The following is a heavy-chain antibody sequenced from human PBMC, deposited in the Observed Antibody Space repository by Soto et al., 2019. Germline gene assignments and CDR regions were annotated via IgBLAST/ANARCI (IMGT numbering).Heavy chain of an antibody. CDR2: INAGGTVA. CDR3: AISTGGFGGLFVVPSDY. Sequence: EVQLLESGGGLVQPGGSLRLSCAASGFTYESYAMSWVRQAPGKGLEWVSGINAGGTVAHYADSVKGRLAISRDNSKNTLSLEMKSLRADDTGLYYCAISTGGFGGLFVVPSDYWGQGTLVTVSS. V-gene: IGHV3-23*01. J-gene: IGHJ4*02. CDR1: GFTYESYA. D-gene: IGHD3-16*02.